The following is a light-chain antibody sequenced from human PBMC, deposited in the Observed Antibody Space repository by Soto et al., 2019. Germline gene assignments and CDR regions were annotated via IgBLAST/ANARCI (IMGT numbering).Light chain of an antibody. V-gene: IGKV3-20*01. J-gene: IGKJ3*01. CDR2: DAS. CDR1: QSVSNTY. Sequence: EIVLTQSPDTLSLSPGERATLSCRASQSVSNTYLAWYQQKPGQAPRLPIYDASSRATGIPDRFSGSGSGTDFTLTISRLEPEDFAVYYCQQYGRSAGLFTFGPGTKVDIK. CDR3: QQYGRSAGLFT.